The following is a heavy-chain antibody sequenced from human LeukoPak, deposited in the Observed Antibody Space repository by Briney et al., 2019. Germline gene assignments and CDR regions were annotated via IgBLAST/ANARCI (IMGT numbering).Heavy chain of an antibody. J-gene: IGHJ4*02. V-gene: IGHV3-23*01. CDR1: GFTFSSYA. CDR2: ISGSDGST. Sequence: GESLRLSCAASGFTFSSYAMSWVRQAPGKGLEWVSAISGSDGSTYYADSVKGRFTISRDNSKNTLYLQMNSLRAEDTAVYYCTKAFYYDILTGCFDYWGQGTLVTVSS. D-gene: IGHD3-9*01. CDR3: TKAFYYDILTGCFDY.